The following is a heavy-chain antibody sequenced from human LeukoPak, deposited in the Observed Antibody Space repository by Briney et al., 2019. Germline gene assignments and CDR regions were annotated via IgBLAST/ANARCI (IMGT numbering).Heavy chain of an antibody. V-gene: IGHV4-30-2*01. J-gene: IGHJ4*02. CDR1: GGSISSGGYY. CDR2: IYHSGST. Sequence: SETLSLTCTVSGGSISSGGYYWSWIRQPPGKGLEWIGYIYHSGSTYYNPSLKSRVTISVDRSKNQFSLKLSSVTAADTAVYYCARHLGAARRAFGYWGQGTLVTVSS. CDR3: ARHLGAARRAFGY. D-gene: IGHD6-6*01.